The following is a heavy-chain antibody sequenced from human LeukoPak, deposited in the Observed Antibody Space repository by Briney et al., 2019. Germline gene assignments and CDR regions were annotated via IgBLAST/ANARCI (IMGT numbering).Heavy chain of an antibody. V-gene: IGHV4-34*01. Sequence: SETLSLTCAVYGGSFSGYYWSWIRQPPGKGLEWIGEINHSGSTNYNPSLKSRVTISVDTSKNQFSLKLSSVTAADTAVYYCARGGVAAKYYFDYWGPGTLVTVSS. D-gene: IGHD6-13*01. CDR2: INHSGST. J-gene: IGHJ4*02. CDR1: GGSFSGYY. CDR3: ARGGVAAKYYFDY.